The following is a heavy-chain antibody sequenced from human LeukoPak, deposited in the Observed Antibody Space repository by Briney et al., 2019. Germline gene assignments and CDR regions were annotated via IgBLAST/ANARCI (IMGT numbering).Heavy chain of an antibody. J-gene: IGHJ6*03. CDR1: GGSISSSNW. CDR3: AREATVGPSYYYYMDV. CDR2: ISSSAGTI. D-gene: IGHD4-11*01. Sequence: PSETLSLTCAVSGGSISSSNWWSWIRQAPGKGLEWVSYISSSAGTIYYADSVKGRFTISRDNAKSSLYLQMNFLRPDDTAVYYCAREATVGPSYYYYMDVWGKGTTVTVSS. V-gene: IGHV3-11*04.